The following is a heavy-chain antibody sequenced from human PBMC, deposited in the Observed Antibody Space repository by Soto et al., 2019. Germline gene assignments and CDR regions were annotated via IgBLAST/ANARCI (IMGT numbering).Heavy chain of an antibody. D-gene: IGHD3-10*01. CDR3: ASLMSSGYYYGMDV. Sequence: QVQLVQSGAEVKKPGSSVKVSCKASGGTFSSYTISWVRQAPGQGLEWMGRIIPILGIANYAQKFQGRVTITADKSTSTAYMELSSLRSEDTGVYYWASLMSSGYYYGMDVWGQGTTVTVSS. CDR2: IIPILGIA. CDR1: GGTFSSYT. V-gene: IGHV1-69*02. J-gene: IGHJ6*02.